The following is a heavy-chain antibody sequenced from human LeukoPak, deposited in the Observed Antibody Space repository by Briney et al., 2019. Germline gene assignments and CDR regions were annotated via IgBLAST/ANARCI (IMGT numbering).Heavy chain of an antibody. J-gene: IGHJ6*03. CDR1: GFTFSSYS. CDR2: ISSSSSYI. CDR3: AAHSSGVYYYMDV. V-gene: IGHV3-21*01. Sequence: GGSLRLSCAASGFTFSSYSMNWVRQAPGKGLEWVSSISSSSSYIYYADSVKGRFTISRDNAKNSLYLQMNSLRAEDTAVYYCAAHSSGVYYYMDVWGKGTTVTVSS. D-gene: IGHD3-22*01.